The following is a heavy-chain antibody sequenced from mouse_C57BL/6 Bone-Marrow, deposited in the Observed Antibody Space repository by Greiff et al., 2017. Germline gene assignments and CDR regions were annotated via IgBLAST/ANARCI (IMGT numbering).Heavy chain of an antibody. CDR1: GYTFTSYW. V-gene: IGHV1-69*01. CDR3: ARDYADAMDY. Sequence: QVQLQQPGAELVMPGASVKLSCKASGYTFTSYWMHWVEQRPGQGLEWIGEIDPSDSYTNYNQKFKGKFTLTVDKSSSTAYMQLSSLTSEDSAVYYCARDYADAMDYWGQGTSVTVAS. CDR2: IDPSDSYT. J-gene: IGHJ4*01. D-gene: IGHD1-1*01.